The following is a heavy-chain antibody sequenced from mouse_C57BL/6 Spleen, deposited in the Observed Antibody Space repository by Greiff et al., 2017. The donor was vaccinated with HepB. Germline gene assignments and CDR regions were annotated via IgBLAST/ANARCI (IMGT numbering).Heavy chain of an antibody. Sequence: DVQLVESGGGLVQPGGSLKLSCAASGFTFSDYYMYWVRQTPEKRLEWVAYISNGGGSTYYPDTVKGRFTISRDNAKNTLYLQMSRLKSEDTAMYYCARHYYYGSPRYFDVWGTGTTVTVSS. D-gene: IGHD1-1*01. CDR1: GFTFSDYY. CDR3: ARHYYYGSPRYFDV. V-gene: IGHV5-12*01. J-gene: IGHJ1*03. CDR2: ISNGGGST.